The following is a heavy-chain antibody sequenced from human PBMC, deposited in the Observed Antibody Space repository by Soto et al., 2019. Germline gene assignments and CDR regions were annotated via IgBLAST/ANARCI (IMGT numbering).Heavy chain of an antibody. V-gene: IGHV4-34*01. D-gene: IGHD1-26*01. J-gene: IGHJ4*02. Sequence: SETLSLTCAVYGGSFSGYYWSWIHQPPGKGLEWIGEINHSGSTNYNPSLKSRVTISVDTSKNQFSLKLSSVTAADTAVYYCARSYIRVVGATKQRSKFDYWGQGTLVTVSS. CDR1: GGSFSGYY. CDR3: ARSYIRVVGATKQRSKFDY. CDR2: INHSGST.